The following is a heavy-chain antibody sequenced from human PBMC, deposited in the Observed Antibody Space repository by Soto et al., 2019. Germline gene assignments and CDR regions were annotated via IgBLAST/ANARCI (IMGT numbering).Heavy chain of an antibody. Sequence: QVHLVQSGAEVKKPGAPVKVSCKASGYTFTNHGISWVRQTPGQGLEWMGWISAFNGYAEYEQDLQDRFTMTIDTSTSTAYMELRRLTSDDTAIYYCASGVTISGVGYAMDVWGQGTTVTVSS. V-gene: IGHV1-18*01. D-gene: IGHD3-3*01. CDR2: ISAFNGYA. J-gene: IGHJ6*02. CDR1: GYTFTNHG. CDR3: ASGVTISGVGYAMDV.